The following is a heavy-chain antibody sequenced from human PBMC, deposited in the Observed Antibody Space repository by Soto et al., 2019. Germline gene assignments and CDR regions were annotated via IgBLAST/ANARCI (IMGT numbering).Heavy chain of an antibody. J-gene: IGHJ5*02. CDR2: IYYSGST. Sequence: KTSETLSLTCTVSGGSISSSSYYWGWIRQPPGKGLEWIGSIYYSGSTYYNPSLKSRVTISVDTSKNQFSLKLSSVTAADTAVYYCARDSHDYGDYYNWFDPWGQGTLVTVSS. V-gene: IGHV4-39*07. D-gene: IGHD4-17*01. CDR3: ARDSHDYGDYYNWFDP. CDR1: GGSISSSSYY.